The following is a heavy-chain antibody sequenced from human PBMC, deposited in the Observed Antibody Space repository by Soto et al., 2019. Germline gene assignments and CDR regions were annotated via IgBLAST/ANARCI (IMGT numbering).Heavy chain of an antibody. CDR2: MNPNSGNT. Sequence: GASVKVSCKASGYTFTSYDINWVRQATGQGLEWMGWMNPNSGNTGYAQKFQGRVTMTRNTSISTAYMELSGLRSEDTAVYYCARGPPRVYRSRKNWFDPWGQGTPVTVSS. J-gene: IGHJ5*02. CDR1: GYTFTSYD. D-gene: IGHD6-13*01. V-gene: IGHV1-8*01. CDR3: ARGPPRVYRSRKNWFDP.